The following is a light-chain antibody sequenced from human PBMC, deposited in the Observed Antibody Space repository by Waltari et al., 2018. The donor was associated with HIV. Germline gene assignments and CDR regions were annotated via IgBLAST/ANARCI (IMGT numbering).Light chain of an antibody. CDR2: SHN. CDR1: TSNIGNST. J-gene: IGLJ2*01. Sequence: QSVLTQPPSASGTPGQRVTISCAGSTSNIGNSTVNWYQQLPGTAPKPLMYSHNQRRSGVPDRFSGSKTGTSASLASSGLQSEDEADYYCATWDDSLDGPVFGGETKLTVL. CDR3: ATWDDSLDGPV. V-gene: IGLV1-44*01.